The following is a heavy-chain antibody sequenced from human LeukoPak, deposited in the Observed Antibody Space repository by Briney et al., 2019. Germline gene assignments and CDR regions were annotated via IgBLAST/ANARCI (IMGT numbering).Heavy chain of an antibody. CDR2: IYTSGIT. J-gene: IGHJ4*02. D-gene: IGHD4-23*01. V-gene: IGHV4-4*07. CDR1: GGSLSSYH. CDR3: ASLMTTVV. Sequence: SDTLSLPCTVSGGSLSSYHWRYIRQPAGKGLEGIGRIYTSGITNYSPSLKSRVTMSVDTSKNQFTVKLSSATGADTAVYYCASLMTTVVWGQGTMVTVSS.